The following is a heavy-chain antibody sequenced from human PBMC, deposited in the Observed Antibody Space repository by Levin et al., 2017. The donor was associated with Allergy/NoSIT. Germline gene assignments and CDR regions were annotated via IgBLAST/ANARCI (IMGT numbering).Heavy chain of an antibody. D-gene: IGHD6-25*01. CDR3: ARDAAAARGDY. V-gene: IGHV1-2*02. CDR2: INPNSGGT. Sequence: GESLKISCKASGYTFTGYYMHWVRQAPGQGLEWMGWINPNSGGTNYAQKFQGRVTMTRDTSISTAYMELSRLRSDDTAVYYCARDAAAARGDYWGQGTLVTVSS. CDR1: GYTFTGYY. J-gene: IGHJ4*02.